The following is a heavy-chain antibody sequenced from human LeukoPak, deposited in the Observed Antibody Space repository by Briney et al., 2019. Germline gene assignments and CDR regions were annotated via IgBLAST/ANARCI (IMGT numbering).Heavy chain of an antibody. D-gene: IGHD3-3*01. J-gene: IGHJ6*02. CDR1: GFSFSTYD. V-gene: IGHV3-48*03. CDR2: ISRDATRL. CDR3: AREEWKGGNLRGRFYYYGMDV. Sequence: GGSLRLSCAASGFSFSTYDMNWVRQAPGKGPEWVSYISRDATRLEYADSVKGRFTISRDNAKYSLYLQINSLRAEDTALYCCAREEWKGGNLRGRFYYYGMDVWGQGTTVTVSS.